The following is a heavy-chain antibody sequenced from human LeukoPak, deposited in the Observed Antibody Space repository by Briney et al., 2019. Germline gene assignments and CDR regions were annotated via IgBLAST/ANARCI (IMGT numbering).Heavy chain of an antibody. V-gene: IGHV4-30-2*01. CDR2: IYHSGST. CDR3: ARDGRIRGYCSSSCHSVDAFDT. Sequence: SETLSLTCAVSGGSISSGGYSWSWIRQPPGKGLEWIGYIYHSGSTYYNPSLKSRVTISVDRSKNQFSLELSSVTAADTAVYYCARDGRIRGYCSSSCHSVDAFDTWGQGTMVTVSS. D-gene: IGHD2-2*01. CDR1: GGSISSGGYS. J-gene: IGHJ3*02.